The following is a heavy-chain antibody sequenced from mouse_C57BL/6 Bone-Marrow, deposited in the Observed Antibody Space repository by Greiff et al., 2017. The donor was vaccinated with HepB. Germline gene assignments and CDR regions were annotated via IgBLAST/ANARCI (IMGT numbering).Heavy chain of an antibody. CDR1: GFTFSSYG. V-gene: IGHV5-6*01. CDR2: ISSGGSYT. CDR3: ARQKNAMDY. J-gene: IGHJ4*01. Sequence: EVQLVESGGDLVKPGGSLKLSCAASGFTFSSYGMSWVRQTPDKRLEWVATISSGGSYTYYPDSVKGRFTISRDNAKNTLYLQMSSLKSEDTAMYYCARQKNAMDYWGQGTSVTVSS.